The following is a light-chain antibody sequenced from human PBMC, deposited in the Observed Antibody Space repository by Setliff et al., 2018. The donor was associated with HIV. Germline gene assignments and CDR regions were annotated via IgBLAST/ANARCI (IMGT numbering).Light chain of an antibody. J-gene: IGLJ1*01. CDR2: DVG. CDR3: SSYAGSNTYV. CDR1: SSDIGAYNY. Sequence: QSALTQAASVSGSPGQSITISCTGTSSDIGAYNYVSWYQQHPGKAPKLLIYDVGKRPSGVSDRFSGSKSGNTASLTVSGLQGEDEADYYCSSYAGSNTYVFGTGTKVTVL. V-gene: IGLV2-14*03.